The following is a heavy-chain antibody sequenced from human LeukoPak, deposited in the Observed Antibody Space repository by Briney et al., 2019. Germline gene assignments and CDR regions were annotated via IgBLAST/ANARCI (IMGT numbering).Heavy chain of an antibody. Sequence: GGSLRPSCAAAGFTLSNYWMSWVRQAPGKGLDWVANIKEDGSEKYYVDSVKGRFTISRDNAKNSLYLQMNSLRGQDTAIYYCSRYSQHLNFDYWGQGTLVTVSS. D-gene: IGHD2-15*01. CDR2: IKEDGSEK. J-gene: IGHJ4*02. CDR1: GFTLSNYW. CDR3: SRYSQHLNFDY. V-gene: IGHV3-7*04.